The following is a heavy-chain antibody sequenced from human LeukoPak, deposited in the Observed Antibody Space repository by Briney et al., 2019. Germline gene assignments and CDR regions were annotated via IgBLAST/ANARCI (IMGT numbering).Heavy chain of an antibody. CDR2: IYHSGST. CDR3: AREIATSGGNSRALDY. J-gene: IGHJ4*02. V-gene: IGHV4-30-2*01. Sequence: PSQTLSLTCAVSGGSISSGGYSWSWIRQPPGKGLEWIGYIYHSGSTYYNPSLKSRVTISVDRSKNQLSLKLTSVTAADTAVYYCAREIATSGGNSRALDYWGQGTLVTVSS. CDR1: GGSISSGGYS. D-gene: IGHD4-23*01.